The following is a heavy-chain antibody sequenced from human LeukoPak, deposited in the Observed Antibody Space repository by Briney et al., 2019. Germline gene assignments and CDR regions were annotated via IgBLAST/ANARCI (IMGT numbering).Heavy chain of an antibody. V-gene: IGHV1-2*02. CDR2: INPNSGGT. Sequence: ASVKVSCKASGYTFTGYYIHWVRQAPGQGLEWMGWINPNSGGTNYAQKFQGRVTMTRDTSISTAYMELSRLRSDDTAVYYCVRGQWELLSLFDYWGQGTLVTVSS. D-gene: IGHD1-26*01. J-gene: IGHJ4*02. CDR3: VRGQWELLSLFDY. CDR1: GYTFTGYY.